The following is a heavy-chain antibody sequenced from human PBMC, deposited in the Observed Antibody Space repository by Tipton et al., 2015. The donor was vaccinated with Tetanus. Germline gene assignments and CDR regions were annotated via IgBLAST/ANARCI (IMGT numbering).Heavy chain of an antibody. CDR2: INSQGTST. CDR3: VKDRGSQSGSGPYNFDF. V-gene: IGHV3-74*01. J-gene: IGHJ4*02. CDR1: GFTFSDHY. D-gene: IGHD3-10*01. Sequence: SLRLSCVASGFTFSDHYMSWDRQAPGKGLVWLSRINSQGTSTSYADSGKGRFIISRDNDKNTLYLDMHSVGADDTAVYHCVKDRGSQSGSGPYNFDFWGQGTLVTVSS.